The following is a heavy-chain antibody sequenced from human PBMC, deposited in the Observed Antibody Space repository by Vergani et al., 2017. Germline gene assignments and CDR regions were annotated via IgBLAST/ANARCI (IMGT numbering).Heavy chain of an antibody. CDR2: LQFDGSNQ. V-gene: IGHV3-30*02. D-gene: IGHD3-16*01. Sequence: QVQLVESGGGVVQRGGSLRLSCAPSGFTLSNSDMQWIRQGPGKGLEFVAVLQFDGSNQYYADSVKGRFTLSRDFSKNTLYLQMNSLRTDDTATYYCAKHFRGWGIDYWGQGTQVIVSS. CDR1: GFTLSNSD. CDR3: AKHFRGWGIDY. J-gene: IGHJ4*02.